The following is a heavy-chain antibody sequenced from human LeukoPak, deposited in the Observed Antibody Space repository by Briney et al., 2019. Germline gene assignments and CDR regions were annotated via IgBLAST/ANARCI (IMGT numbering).Heavy chain of an antibody. Sequence: ASVKVSCKASGYTFTGFYIHWVRQAPGQGLEWMGCINANSGGTYFAQKFQGRVTMTRDTSISTAYMELNSLTSDDTAVYYCAREQLSVISSDCCSGLGYWGQGPLVTVSS. D-gene: IGHD3-10*01. CDR1: GYTFTGFY. CDR3: AREQLSVISSDCCSGLGY. CDR2: INANSGGT. V-gene: IGHV1-2*02. J-gene: IGHJ4*02.